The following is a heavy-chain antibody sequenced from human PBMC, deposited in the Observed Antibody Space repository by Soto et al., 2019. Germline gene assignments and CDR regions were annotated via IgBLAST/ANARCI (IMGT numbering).Heavy chain of an antibody. CDR1: GFSLATSGVG. D-gene: IGHD2-21*01. V-gene: IGHV2-5*02. CDR3: AHRLGKYNLCNCCYFAF. CDR2: IYWDDDK. J-gene: IGHJ4*02. Sequence: QITLKESDPTLMKPTQTLTLTCTFSGFSLATSGVGVGWIRQSPGEALEWLAVIYWDDDKRYNPSLRARLAITKDTSRNHVVLTMTTMDPADTGTYYCAHRLGKYNLCNCCYFAFWGQGTLVTVSS.